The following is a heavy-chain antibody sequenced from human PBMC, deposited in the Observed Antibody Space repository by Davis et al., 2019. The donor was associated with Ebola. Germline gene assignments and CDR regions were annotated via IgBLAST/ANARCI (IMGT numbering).Heavy chain of an antibody. CDR2: ISGRGGST. D-gene: IGHD3-16*01. CDR3: ARDRPLDFFFGDYYGMDV. V-gene: IGHV3-23*01. CDR1: VITFSSYA. J-gene: IGHJ6*02. Sequence: GGSLRLSCTDSVITFSSYAMTWVRQAPGKGLEWVSAISGRGGSTYYADSVKGRVTISSDNAKNSLYLQMNSLRAEDTAVYYCARDRPLDFFFGDYYGMDVWGQGTTVTVSS.